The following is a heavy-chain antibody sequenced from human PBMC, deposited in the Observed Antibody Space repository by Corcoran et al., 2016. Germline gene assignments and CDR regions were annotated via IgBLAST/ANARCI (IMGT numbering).Heavy chain of an antibody. CDR1: GYTFTNYY. V-gene: IGHV1-46*01. CDR3: ARGRYRLLWGDY. D-gene: IGHD2-2*01. Sequence: QVHLVQSGAEVKKPGASVKVSCKASGYTFTNYYMHWVRQAPGQGLEGIGVINPSGATTIYTQNFQGRVTLTRDTSQSTVYMERRSLRSDDTARYYCARGRYRLLWGDYWGQGTLVTVSS. J-gene: IGHJ4*02. CDR2: INPSGATT.